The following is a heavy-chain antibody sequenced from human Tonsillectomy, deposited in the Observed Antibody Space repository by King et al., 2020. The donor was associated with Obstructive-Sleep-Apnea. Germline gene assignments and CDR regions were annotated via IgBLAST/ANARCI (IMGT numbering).Heavy chain of an antibody. CDR3: ARDGRYCSSTSCYAGGGYYGMDV. CDR1: GFTFSYYG. Sequence: VQLVESGGGVVQPGRSLRLSCAASGFTFSYYGMHWVRQAPGKGLEWVGGIWDDGSKKYYVDSVKGRFTISRDNSKNKLFLQMNSLRAEDTAVYYCARDGRYCSSTSCYAGGGYYGMDVWGQGTTVTVSS. CDR2: IWDDGSKK. D-gene: IGHD2-2*01. V-gene: IGHV3-33*01. J-gene: IGHJ6*02.